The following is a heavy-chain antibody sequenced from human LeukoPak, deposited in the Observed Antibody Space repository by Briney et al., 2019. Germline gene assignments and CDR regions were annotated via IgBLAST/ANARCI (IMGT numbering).Heavy chain of an antibody. V-gene: IGHV4-39*07. Sequence: SETLSLTCTVSGGSISTSRHYWGWIRQPPGKGLEWIGEINHSGSTNYNPSLKSRVTISVDTSKNQFSLKLSSVTAADTAVYYCARGSWVVVVPAARWFDPWGQGTLVTVSS. J-gene: IGHJ5*02. CDR1: GGSISTSRHY. CDR3: ARGSWVVVVPAARWFDP. CDR2: INHSGST. D-gene: IGHD2-2*01.